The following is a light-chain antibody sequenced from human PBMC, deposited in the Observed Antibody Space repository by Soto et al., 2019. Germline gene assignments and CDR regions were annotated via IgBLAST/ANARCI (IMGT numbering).Light chain of an antibody. CDR2: RNN. J-gene: IGLJ2*01. CDR1: SSNIGRNS. V-gene: IGLV1-47*01. Sequence: QPVLTQPPSASGTPGQRVTISCSGSSSNIGRNSVYWYQQLPGTAPKLLIYRNNQRPSGVPDRFSGSKSGTSASLAISGLRSEDEADYYCAARDDSLSGPGVVFGGGTKLTVL. CDR3: AARDDSLSGPGVV.